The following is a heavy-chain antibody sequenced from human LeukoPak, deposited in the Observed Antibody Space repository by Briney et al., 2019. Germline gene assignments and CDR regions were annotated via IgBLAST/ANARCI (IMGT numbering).Heavy chain of an antibody. Sequence: SQTLSLTCAISGDSVSSNRAAWSWIRQSPSRGLEWLGWTYYRSKWESAFAVSVESRITINPDTSKNQFSLQLNSVTPEDTAVYYCARSYRTDDFDYWGQGTLVTVSS. V-gene: IGHV6-1*01. D-gene: IGHD1-14*01. CDR3: ARSYRTDDFDY. J-gene: IGHJ4*02. CDR1: GDSVSSNRAA. CDR2: TYYRSKWES.